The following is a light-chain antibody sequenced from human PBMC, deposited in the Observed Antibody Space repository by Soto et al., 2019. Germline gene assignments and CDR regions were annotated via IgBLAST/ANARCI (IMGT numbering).Light chain of an antibody. V-gene: IGLV2-11*01. Sequence: QSVLTQPRSVSGSPGQSVTISCTGTSSDVGGYNYVSWYRQHPGKAPKLMIYDVSKRPSGVPDRFSGSKSGNTASLTISGLQAEDEAYYYCCSYAGSYTWVFVTGTKLTVL. CDR2: DVS. CDR1: SSDVGGYNY. CDR3: CSYAGSYTWV. J-gene: IGLJ1*01.